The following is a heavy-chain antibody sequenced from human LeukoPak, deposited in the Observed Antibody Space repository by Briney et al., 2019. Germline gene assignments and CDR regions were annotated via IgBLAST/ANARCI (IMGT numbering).Heavy chain of an antibody. J-gene: IGHJ5*02. D-gene: IGHD6-13*01. Sequence: SETLSLTCTVSGGSISSYYWSWIRQPAGKGLEWIGRIYTSGSTNYNPSLKSRVTMSVDTSKNQFSLKLSSVTAADTAVYYCARDGYSSSWYWFDPWGQGTLVTVSS. V-gene: IGHV4-4*07. CDR3: ARDGYSSSWYWFDP. CDR1: GGSISSYY. CDR2: IYTSGST.